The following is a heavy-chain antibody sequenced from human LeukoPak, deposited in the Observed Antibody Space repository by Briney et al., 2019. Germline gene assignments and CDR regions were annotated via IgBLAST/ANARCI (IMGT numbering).Heavy chain of an antibody. Sequence: GASVKLSCKISGFVLSVLSIHWVRQAPGKGLEGGGGIRPETGEPIFAQKFRGRVTITEDTFTDTVYVELRGLTSEDTAVYYCSTDSGRSYFYFDFWGQGTLVTVSS. V-gene: IGHV1-24*01. CDR2: IRPETGEP. J-gene: IGHJ4*02. CDR3: STDSGRSYFYFDF. CDR1: GFVLSVLS. D-gene: IGHD3-10*01.